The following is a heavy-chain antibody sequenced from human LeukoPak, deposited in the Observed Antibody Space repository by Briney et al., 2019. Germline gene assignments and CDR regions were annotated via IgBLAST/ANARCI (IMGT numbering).Heavy chain of an antibody. J-gene: IGHJ5*02. D-gene: IGHD2-2*01. CDR2: ISSSGSTI. V-gene: IGHV3-11*04. Sequence: GGSLRLSCAASGFTFSNAWMSWVRQAPGKGLEWVSYISSSGSTIYYADSVKGRFTISRDNAKNSLYLQVNSLRAEDTAVYYCARDLEGGYCSSTSCYGHWFDPWGQGTLVTVSS. CDR1: GFTFSNAW. CDR3: ARDLEGGYCSSTSCYGHWFDP.